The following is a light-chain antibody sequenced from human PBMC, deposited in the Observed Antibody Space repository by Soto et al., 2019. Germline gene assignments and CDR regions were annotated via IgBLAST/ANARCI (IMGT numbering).Light chain of an antibody. CDR3: SSYTTNTTRQLV. Sequence: QSVLTQPASVSGSPGQSITISCTGTSSDVGGYNYVSWYQHHPGKAPKLIIYDVSNRPSGVSNRFSGSKSGNTASLTISGLQPEDESDYYCSSYTTNTTRQLVFGPGTEVTVL. V-gene: IGLV2-14*03. CDR2: DVS. J-gene: IGLJ1*01. CDR1: SSDVGGYNY.